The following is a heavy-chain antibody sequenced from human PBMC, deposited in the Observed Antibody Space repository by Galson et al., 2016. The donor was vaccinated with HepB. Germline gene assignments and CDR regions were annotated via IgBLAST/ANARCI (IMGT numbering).Heavy chain of an antibody. CDR1: GYSFTSYW. CDR3: AIPYYDSSGYYWGFDY. CDR2: IYPGDSDT. V-gene: IGHV5-51*01. J-gene: IGHJ4*02. D-gene: IGHD3-22*01. Sequence: QSGAEVKKPGESLKISCKGSGYSFTSYWIGWVRQMPGKGPEWMGIIYPGDSDTRYSPSFQGQVTVSADKSISTAYLQWSSLKASDTAMYYCAIPYYDSSGYYWGFDYWGQGTLVTVSS.